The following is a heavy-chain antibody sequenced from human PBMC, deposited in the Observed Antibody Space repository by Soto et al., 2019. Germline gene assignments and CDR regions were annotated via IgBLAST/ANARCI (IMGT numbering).Heavy chain of an antibody. D-gene: IGHD6-25*01. CDR3: AREDGSPHTYYYYYGMDV. CDR2: ISAYNGNT. CDR1: GYTFTSYG. J-gene: IGHJ6*02. Sequence: GASVKVSCKASGYTFTSYGISWVRQAPGQGLEWMGWISAYNGNTNYAQKLQGRVTMTTDTSTSTAYMELNSLRAEDTAVYYCAREDGSPHTYYYYYGMDVWGQGTTVTVSS. V-gene: IGHV1-18*01.